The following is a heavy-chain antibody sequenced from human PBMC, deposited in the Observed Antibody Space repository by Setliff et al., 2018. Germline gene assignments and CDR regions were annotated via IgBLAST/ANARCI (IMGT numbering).Heavy chain of an antibody. V-gene: IGHV3-21*01. Sequence: GGSLRLSCAASGFTFSSYSMNWVRQAPGKGLEWVSSISSDSRYIYYADSLKGRFTISRDNSKNTVYLQMNSLRAADTAVYHCARVGQATVVTAIHGALDYWGQGTLVTVSS. CDR1: GFTFSSYS. CDR2: ISSDSRYI. D-gene: IGHD2-21*02. J-gene: IGHJ4*02. CDR3: ARVGQATVVTAIHGALDY.